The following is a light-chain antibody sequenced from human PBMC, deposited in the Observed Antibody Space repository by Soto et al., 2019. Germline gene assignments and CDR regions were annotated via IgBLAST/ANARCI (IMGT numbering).Light chain of an antibody. CDR3: QQYNNWPPLT. J-gene: IGKJ4*01. CDR1: QSVSSN. Sequence: EIVMTQSPATLSVSPGERATLSCRASQSVSSNLAWYQQEPGQAPRLLIYGASTSATGIPDRFSGSGSGTESPLTISSLQSEDFAVYYCQQYNNWPPLTFGGGTKVEIK. CDR2: GAS. V-gene: IGKV3-15*01.